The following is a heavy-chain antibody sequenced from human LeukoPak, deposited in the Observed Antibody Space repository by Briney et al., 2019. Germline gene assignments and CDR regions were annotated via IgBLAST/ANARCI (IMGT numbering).Heavy chain of an antibody. CDR2: IYTSGST. Sequence: PSETLSLTCAVYGGSFSGYYWSWIRQPAGKGLEWIGRIYTSGSTNYNPSLKSRVTMPVDTSKNQFSLKLSSVTAADTAVYYCARDSFQYSSGWYYFDYWGQGTLVTVSS. V-gene: IGHV4-4*07. CDR3: ARDSFQYSSGWYYFDY. J-gene: IGHJ4*02. CDR1: GGSFSGYY. D-gene: IGHD6-19*01.